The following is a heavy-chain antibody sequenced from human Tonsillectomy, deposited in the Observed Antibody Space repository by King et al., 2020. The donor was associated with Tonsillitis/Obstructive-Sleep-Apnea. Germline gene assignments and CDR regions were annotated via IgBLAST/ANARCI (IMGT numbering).Heavy chain of an antibody. CDR1: GFTFSSYW. Sequence: VQLVESGGGLVQPGGSLRLSCAASGFTFSSYWMSWVRQAPGKGLEWVANIKQDGSEKYYVDSVKGRFTISRDNAKNSLYLQMNSLRAEETAVYYCARVRITMVQGVIGHFDYWGQGTLVTVSS. D-gene: IGHD3-10*01. J-gene: IGHJ4*02. CDR2: IKQDGSEK. V-gene: IGHV3-7*04. CDR3: ARVRITMVQGVIGHFDY.